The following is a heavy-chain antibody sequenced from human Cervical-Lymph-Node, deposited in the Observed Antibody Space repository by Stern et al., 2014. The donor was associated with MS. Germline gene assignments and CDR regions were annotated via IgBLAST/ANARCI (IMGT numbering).Heavy chain of an antibody. Sequence: QLQLQESGPGLVQPSESLSLTCAVSGGSISSYYWNWILQPPGKGLEWIGYIYYSESSNYNPSLKSRVTISVDTAKNQFSLKLSSVTAADTAVYYCARGATQAFDPWGQGTLVTVSS. CDR1: GGSISSYY. CDR2: IYYSESS. J-gene: IGHJ5*02. V-gene: IGHV4-59*01. CDR3: ARGATQAFDP.